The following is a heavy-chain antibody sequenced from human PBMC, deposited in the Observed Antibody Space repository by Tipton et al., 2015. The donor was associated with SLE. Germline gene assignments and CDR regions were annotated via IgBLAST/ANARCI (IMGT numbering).Heavy chain of an antibody. D-gene: IGHD2-15*01. CDR2: INHSGST. CDR3: ARGLGVVVAVAFDI. V-gene: IGHV4-34*01. J-gene: IGHJ3*02. Sequence: TLSLTCAVYGGSFSGYYWSWVGQPPGKGLEWIGEINHSGSTNYNPSLKSRVTISVDTSKNQFSLKLSSVTAADTAVYYCARGLGVVVAVAFDIRGQGTMVTVSS. CDR1: GGSFSGYY.